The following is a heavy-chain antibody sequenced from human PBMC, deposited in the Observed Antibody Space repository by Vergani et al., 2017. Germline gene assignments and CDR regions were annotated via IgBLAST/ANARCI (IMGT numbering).Heavy chain of an antibody. D-gene: IGHD4-11*01. CDR3: AGGDGYSNYDFYCYXMDV. CDR2: IYTSGST. V-gene: IGHV4-61*02. CDR1: GGSISSGSYY. J-gene: IGHJ6*03. Sequence: QVQLPESGPGLVKPSQTLSLTCTVSGGSISSGSYYWSWIRQPAGKGLEWIGRIYTSGSTNYNPSLKSRVTISVDTSKNQFSLKLSSVTAADPAVYYCAGGDGYSNYDFYCYXMDVWGRGTTVTVSS.